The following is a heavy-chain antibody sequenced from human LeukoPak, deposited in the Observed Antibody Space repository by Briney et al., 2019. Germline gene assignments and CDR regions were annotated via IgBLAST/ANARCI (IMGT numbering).Heavy chain of an antibody. CDR1: GGSISSYY. V-gene: IGHV4-39*07. J-gene: IGHJ4*02. CDR2: IYYSGST. CDR3: ARFNSGSYQHYFDY. Sequence: SETLSLTCTVSGGSISSYYWGWIRQPPGKGLEWIGSIYYSGSTYYNPSLKSRVTISVDTSKNQFSLKLSSVTAADTAVYYCARFNSGSYQHYFDYWGQGTLVTVSS. D-gene: IGHD1-26*01.